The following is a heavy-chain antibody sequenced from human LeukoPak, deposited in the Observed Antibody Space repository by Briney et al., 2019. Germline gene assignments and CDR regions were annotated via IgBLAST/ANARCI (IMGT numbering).Heavy chain of an antibody. CDR2: FDPEDGET. J-gene: IGHJ6*03. Sequence: ASVKVSCKVSGYTLTELSMHWVRQAPGKGLEWMGGFDPEDGETIYAQKFQGRVTMTEDTSTDTAYTELSSLRSEDTAVYYCATGRRPSRYYYYHYMDVWGKGTTVTVSS. V-gene: IGHV1-24*01. CDR1: GYTLTELS. CDR3: ATGRRPSRYYYYHYMDV.